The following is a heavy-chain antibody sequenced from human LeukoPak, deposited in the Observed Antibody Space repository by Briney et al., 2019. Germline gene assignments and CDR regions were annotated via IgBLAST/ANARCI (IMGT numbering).Heavy chain of an antibody. D-gene: IGHD3-10*01. CDR1: GYTFTSYA. CDR3: ARATRRQHYYGSGPGY. J-gene: IGHJ4*02. V-gene: IGHV7-4-1*02. Sequence: ASVKVSCKASGYTFTSYAMNWVRQAPGQGLEWMGWINTNTGNPTYAQGFTGRFVFSLDTSVSTAYLQISSLKAEDTAVYYCARATRRQHYYGSGPGYWGQGTLVTVSS. CDR2: INTNTGNP.